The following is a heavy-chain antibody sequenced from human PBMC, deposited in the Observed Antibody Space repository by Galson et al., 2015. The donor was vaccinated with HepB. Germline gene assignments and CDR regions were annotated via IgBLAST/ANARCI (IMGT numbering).Heavy chain of an antibody. J-gene: IGHJ5*02. CDR1: GYTFSNYC. V-gene: IGHV1-18*01. Sequence: SVKVSCKASGYTFSNYCITWVRQAPGQGLEWMGWMNPYSRKTKYAQSVQGRVTLTMDTSTKTGYMELRSLRSDDTAVYYCARGALVAVVGANGNNWFDPWGQGTLVTVSS. D-gene: IGHD2-15*01. CDR3: ARGALVAVVGANGNNWFDP. CDR2: MNPYSRKT.